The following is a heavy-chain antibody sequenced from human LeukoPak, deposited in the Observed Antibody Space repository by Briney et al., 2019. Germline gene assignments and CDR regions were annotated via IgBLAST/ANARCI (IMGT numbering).Heavy chain of an antibody. CDR2: INQDGSEK. V-gene: IGHV3-7*01. CDR3: ARDSEYSISLYNWFDP. D-gene: IGHD3-3*02. CDR1: GFTFSRYW. J-gene: IGHJ5*02. Sequence: GGSLRLSCAASGFTFSRYWMSWVRQVPGKWLEWVANINQDGSEKYYVDSVKGRFTISRDNAKNSLYLQMNSLRAEDTAVYYCARDSEYSISLYNWFDPWGQGTLVTVSS.